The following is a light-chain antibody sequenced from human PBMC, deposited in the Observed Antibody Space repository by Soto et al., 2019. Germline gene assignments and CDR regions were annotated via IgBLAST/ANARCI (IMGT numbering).Light chain of an antibody. CDR3: QQYGSSPGIT. CDR1: QSVSSNY. CDR2: GAS. J-gene: IGKJ5*01. Sequence: EIVLTPSPGTLSLSPGERANLSCRASQSVSSNYLAWYQQKPGQAPRLLIYGASSRATGIPDRFSGSGSGTDFTLTISRLEPEDFAVYYCQQYGSSPGITFGQGTRLEIK. V-gene: IGKV3-20*01.